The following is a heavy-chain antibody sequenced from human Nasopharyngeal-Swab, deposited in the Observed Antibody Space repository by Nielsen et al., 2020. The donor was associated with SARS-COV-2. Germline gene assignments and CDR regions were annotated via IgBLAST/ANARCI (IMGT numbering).Heavy chain of an antibody. D-gene: IGHD5-12*01. J-gene: IGHJ3*02. Sequence: SLKISCAASGFTFDDYAMHWVRQAPGKGLEWVSGISWNSGSIGYADSVKGRFTISRDNAKKSLCLQMNSLRAEDTAVYYCARVSGYSGYDAFDIWGQGTMVTVSS. CDR2: ISWNSGSI. CDR1: GFTFDDYA. V-gene: IGHV3-9*01. CDR3: ARVSGYSGYDAFDI.